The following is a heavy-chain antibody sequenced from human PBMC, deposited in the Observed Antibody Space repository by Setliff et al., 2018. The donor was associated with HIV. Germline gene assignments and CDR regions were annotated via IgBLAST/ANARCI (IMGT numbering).Heavy chain of an antibody. D-gene: IGHD1-1*01. V-gene: IGHV3-7*03. Sequence: GGSLRLSCAASGFSFSNYWMNWVRQVPGKGLEWVANINQDGSEKKYVDSMKGRLTISRDNAKNSLYLQMTSLRAEDTALYFCVREMGFSTIDSWGQGTLVTVSS. CDR1: GFSFSNYW. CDR3: VREMGFSTIDS. CDR2: INQDGSEK. J-gene: IGHJ4*02.